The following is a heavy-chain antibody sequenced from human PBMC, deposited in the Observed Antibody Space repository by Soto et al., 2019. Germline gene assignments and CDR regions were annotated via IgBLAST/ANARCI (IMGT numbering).Heavy chain of an antibody. Sequence: GAAGKASCKACGYTFTSYAMHWGLPAPGQGHEWMGWINAGNGNTKYSQKFQGRVTITRDTSASTAYMELSSLRSEDTAVYYCARVELMVRELSDYCGQGTLVTVSA. V-gene: IGHV1-3*01. CDR2: INAGNGNT. CDR3: ARVELMVRELSDY. J-gene: IGHJ4*02. D-gene: IGHD3-10*01. CDR1: GYTFTSYA.